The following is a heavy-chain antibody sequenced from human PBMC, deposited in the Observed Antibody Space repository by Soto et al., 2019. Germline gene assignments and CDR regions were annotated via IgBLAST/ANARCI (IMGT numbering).Heavy chain of an antibody. CDR2: IGGSGGST. CDR3: ARIGQFDY. V-gene: IGHV3-23*01. CDR1: GFTFSTYA. D-gene: IGHD2-21*01. J-gene: IGHJ4*02. Sequence: EVQLLESGGGLVQPGGSLRLSCAASGFTFSTYAMNWVRQAPGKGLEWVSTIGGSGGSTQYADSVKGRFTISRDNSKNTLYLQMNSLRAEDTAVYYWARIGQFDYWGQGTLVTVSS.